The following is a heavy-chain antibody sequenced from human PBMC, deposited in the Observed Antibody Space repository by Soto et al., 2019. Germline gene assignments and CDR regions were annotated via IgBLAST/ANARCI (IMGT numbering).Heavy chain of an antibody. D-gene: IGHD4-17*01. J-gene: IGHJ1*01. CDR1: GYTFRTYG. CDR3: ASPEHDYGDYEEYFQH. V-gene: IGHV1-18*01. Sequence: GASVKVSCKASGYTFRTYGISWVRQAPGQGLEWMGWISAYNGNTNYAQKFQGRVTMTTDTSTSTAYVELRSLRSDDTAVYYCASPEHDYGDYEEYFQHWGQGTLVTVSS. CDR2: ISAYNGNT.